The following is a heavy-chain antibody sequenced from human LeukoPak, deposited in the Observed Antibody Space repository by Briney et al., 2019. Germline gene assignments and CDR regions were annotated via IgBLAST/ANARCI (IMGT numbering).Heavy chain of an antibody. J-gene: IGHJ3*02. CDR3: ERDPFDI. V-gene: IGHV3-66*02. CDR1: GFTVSSNY. CDR2: IYSGGST. Sequence: SGGSLRLSCAASGFTVSSNYMSWVRQAPGKGLEWVSVIYSGGSTYYADFVKGRFTISRDHSKSTLYLQMNSLRAEDTAVYYCERDPFDIWGRGTMVTVSS.